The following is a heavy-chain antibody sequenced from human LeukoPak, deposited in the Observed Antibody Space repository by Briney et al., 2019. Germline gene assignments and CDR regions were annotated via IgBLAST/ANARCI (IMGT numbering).Heavy chain of an antibody. CDR1: GYSFTSYW. Sequence: GESLKISCEGSGYSFTSYWIGWVRQMPGKGLEWMGIIYPGDSDTRYSPALQGQVTISADKSISTAYMQWSSLKASDTAMYYCARHANLTAGDYWGQGTLVTVSS. D-gene: IGHD1-20*01. J-gene: IGHJ4*02. CDR2: IYPGDSDT. CDR3: ARHANLTAGDY. V-gene: IGHV5-51*01.